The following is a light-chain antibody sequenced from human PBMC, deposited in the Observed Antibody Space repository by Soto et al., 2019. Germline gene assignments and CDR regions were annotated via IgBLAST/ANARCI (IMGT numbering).Light chain of an antibody. V-gene: IGLV2-8*01. J-gene: IGLJ1*01. CDR2: EVN. CDR1: SSDVGRYNY. Sequence: QSALTQPPSASGSPGQSVTISCTGTSSDVGRYNYVSWYQQRPGKVPKLMVYEVNKRPSGIPDRFSGSKSGNTASLTVSGLQHEDAAAYYCTSYAGGNNVFGTGTKVTVL. CDR3: TSYAGGNNV.